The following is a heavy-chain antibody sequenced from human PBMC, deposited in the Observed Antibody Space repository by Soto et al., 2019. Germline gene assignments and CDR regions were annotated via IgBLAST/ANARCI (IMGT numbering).Heavy chain of an antibody. Sequence: QVEVVESGGGVVQPGTSLRLSCAASGFAFTNYGIHWVRQAPGKGLEWVAHISNDGSKKFYADSVKGRFTISRDNSENTVYLQMTSLRPDDTAVFYCARDVAMPTSFGLGYWGQGTLVTVSS. D-gene: IGHD3-16*01. J-gene: IGHJ4*02. CDR3: ARDVAMPTSFGLGY. CDR1: GFAFTNYG. CDR2: ISNDGSKK. V-gene: IGHV3-30*03.